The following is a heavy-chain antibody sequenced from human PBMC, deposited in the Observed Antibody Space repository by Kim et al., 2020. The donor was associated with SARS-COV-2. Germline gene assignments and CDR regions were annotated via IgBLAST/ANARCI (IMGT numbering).Heavy chain of an antibody. CDR3: ARRLHKAENYFDY. J-gene: IGHJ4*02. D-gene: IGHD2-21*01. V-gene: IGHV4-34*01. Sequence: YTPSLKSRVTISVDTSKNQFSLKLSSVTAADTAVYYCARRLHKAENYFDYWGQGTLVTVSS.